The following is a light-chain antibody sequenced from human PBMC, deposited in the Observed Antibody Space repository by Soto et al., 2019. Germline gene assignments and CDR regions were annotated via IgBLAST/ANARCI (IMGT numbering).Light chain of an antibody. V-gene: IGKV1-16*02. J-gene: IGKJ3*01. Sequence: DIQMTQSPSSLSASVGDTVTITCRASQGISKSLAWFQQTPGKAPKSLIYDVSSLQSGVPSKFSGSGSGTDFTLTISSLQPEDFVTYYCQQYDRYPFTFGPGTKVDFK. CDR1: QGISKS. CDR3: QQYDRYPFT. CDR2: DVS.